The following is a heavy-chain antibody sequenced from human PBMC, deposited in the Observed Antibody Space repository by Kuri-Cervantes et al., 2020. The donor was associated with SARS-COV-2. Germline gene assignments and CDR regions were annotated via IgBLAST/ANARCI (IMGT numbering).Heavy chain of an antibody. V-gene: IGHV3-30*04. CDR1: HFTFSSYA. J-gene: IGHJ6*03. D-gene: IGHD3-16*01. CDR3: ARDMTFDEYGDYFYYYMDV. CDR2: ISYDGNNK. Sequence: SCAASHFTFSSYAFHWVRQAPGQGLEWVAAISYDGNNKYFADSVRGRFTVSRDNSKNTLYLEMDGLRPEDTAVYYCARDMTFDEYGDYFYYYMDVWGKGTTVTVSS.